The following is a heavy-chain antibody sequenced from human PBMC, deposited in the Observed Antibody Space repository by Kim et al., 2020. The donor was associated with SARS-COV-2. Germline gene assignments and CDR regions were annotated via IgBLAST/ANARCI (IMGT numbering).Heavy chain of an antibody. D-gene: IGHD2-21*02. V-gene: IGHV4-4*02. CDR1: GGSISSSNW. Sequence: SETLSLTCAVSGGSISSSNWWSWVRQPPGKGLEWIGEIYHSGSTNYNPSLKSRVTISVDKSKNQFSLKLSSVTAADTAVYYCARVGDTEGYYYYMDVWGKGTTVTVSS. CDR3: ARVGDTEGYYYYMDV. J-gene: IGHJ6*03. CDR2: IYHSGST.